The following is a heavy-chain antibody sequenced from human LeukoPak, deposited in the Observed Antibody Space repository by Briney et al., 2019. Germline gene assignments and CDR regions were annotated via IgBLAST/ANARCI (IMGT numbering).Heavy chain of an antibody. Sequence: PGGSLRLSCAASGFTVNCNYMNWLRPAPGKGLEGVSVIYSGGSTYYADSVKGRFTISRDHSKNTLYVQMNSLRAEDAAIYFCARGILAAAGTGFDYWGQGTLVTVSS. CDR3: ARGILAAAGTGFDY. CDR2: IYSGGST. V-gene: IGHV3-53*01. J-gene: IGHJ4*02. CDR1: GFTVNCNY. D-gene: IGHD6-13*01.